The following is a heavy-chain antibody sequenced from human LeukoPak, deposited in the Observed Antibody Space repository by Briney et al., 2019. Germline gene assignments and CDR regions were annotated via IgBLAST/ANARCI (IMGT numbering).Heavy chain of an antibody. J-gene: IGHJ4*02. CDR3: ARALSGYYYSFDY. CDR2: IYYSGST. CDR1: GGSISSYS. V-gene: IGHV4-59*01. D-gene: IGHD3-22*01. Sequence: SETLSLTCTVSGGSISSYSWSWIRQAPGKGLEWIGYIYYSGSTNYNPSLKSRVTISVDTSKNQFSLKLSSVTAADTAVYYCARALSGYYYSFDYWGQGTLVTVSS.